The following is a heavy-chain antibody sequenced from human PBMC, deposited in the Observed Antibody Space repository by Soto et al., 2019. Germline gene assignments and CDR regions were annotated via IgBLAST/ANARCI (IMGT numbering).Heavy chain of an antibody. J-gene: IGHJ6*03. CDR1: GGSIISYY. CDR3: AREGPSLRLWEWSPPDYYYYMDG. D-gene: IGHD3-3*01. Sequence: SETLSLTCTVSGGSIISYYWSWILQPPGKGLEWIGYIYYSGSTNYNPSLKSRVTISVDTSKNQFSLKLSSVTAADTAVYYCAREGPSLRLWEWSPPDYYYYMDGWGKGTTVTVSS. CDR2: IYYSGST. V-gene: IGHV4-59*01.